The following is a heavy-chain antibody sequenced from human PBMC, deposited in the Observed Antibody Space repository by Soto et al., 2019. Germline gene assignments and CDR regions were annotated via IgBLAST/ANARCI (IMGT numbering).Heavy chain of an antibody. J-gene: IGHJ3*01. D-gene: IGHD3-16*02. Sequence: QVQLQESGPGLVKPSETLSLTCTVSGGSISSYYWSWIRQPPGKGLEWIGYIFYSGSTNYNTYLNSRVTILVDTSKNQFSLKLSSVTAADTAVYYCARLYGLDAFDFWGQGTMVTVSS. CDR2: IFYSGST. V-gene: IGHV4-59*08. CDR1: GGSISSYY. CDR3: ARLYGLDAFDF.